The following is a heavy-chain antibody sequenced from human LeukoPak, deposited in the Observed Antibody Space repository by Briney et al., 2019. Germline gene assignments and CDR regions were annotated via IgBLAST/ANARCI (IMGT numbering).Heavy chain of an antibody. V-gene: IGHV4-61*02. Sequence: PSETLSLTCTVSVGSISSGISYWTWIRQPAGKGLEGIGRIYTTGSTNYNPSLKSRVTMSTDTSKNQFSLKLSSVTAADTAVYYCARVTTGGYYNCWGQGTLVTVSS. CDR3: ARVTTGGYYNC. CDR2: IYTTGST. D-gene: IGHD3-22*01. CDR1: VGSISSGISY. J-gene: IGHJ4*02.